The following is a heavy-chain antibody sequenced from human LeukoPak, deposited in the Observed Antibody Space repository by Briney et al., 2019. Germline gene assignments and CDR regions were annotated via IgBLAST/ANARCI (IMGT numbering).Heavy chain of an antibody. Sequence: GSLRLSCAASGFTFSDYYMSWIRQPPGKGLEWIGEINHSGSTNYNPSLKSRVTISVDTSKNQFSLKLSSVTAADTAVYYCARANPSLYYYYYMDVWGKGTTVTVSS. CDR3: ARANPSLYYYYYMDV. CDR2: INHSGST. J-gene: IGHJ6*03. V-gene: IGHV4-34*01. CDR1: GFTFSDYY.